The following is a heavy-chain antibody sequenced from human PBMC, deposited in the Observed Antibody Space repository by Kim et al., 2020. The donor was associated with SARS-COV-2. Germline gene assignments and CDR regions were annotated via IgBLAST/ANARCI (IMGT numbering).Heavy chain of an antibody. CDR1: GGSISSSSYY. CDR3: ARWGKGGAARHFDY. CDR2: IYYSGGT. J-gene: IGHJ4*02. Sequence: SETLSLTCTVSGGSISSSSYYWGWIRQPPGKGLEWIGNIYYSGGTYYNPSLKSRVTMSVDTSKNQFSLKLSSVTAADTAVYYCARWGKGGAARHFDYWGQGTLVTVSS. V-gene: IGHV4-39*01. D-gene: IGHD3-16*01.